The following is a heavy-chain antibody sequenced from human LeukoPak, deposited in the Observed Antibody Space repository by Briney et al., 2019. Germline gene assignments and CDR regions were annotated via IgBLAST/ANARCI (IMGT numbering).Heavy chain of an antibody. V-gene: IGHV1-8*03. D-gene: IGHD2-8*01. CDR3: ARSGFGIGVDFDY. CDR2: MNPNSGNT. CDR1: GYTFTNYD. Sequence: ASVKVSCKASGYTFTNYDINWVRQASGQGLEWMGWMNPNSGNTDYAQKFRGRATFTRDTSTRTAYMELTSLRSEDTAVYYCARSGFGIGVDFDYWGQGTLVTASS. J-gene: IGHJ4*02.